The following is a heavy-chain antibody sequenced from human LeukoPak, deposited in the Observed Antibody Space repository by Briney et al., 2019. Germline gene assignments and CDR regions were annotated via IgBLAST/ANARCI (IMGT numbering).Heavy chain of an antibody. J-gene: IGHJ4*02. D-gene: IGHD3-22*01. CDR1: GFTFSSYA. CDR2: ISSGGSKT. V-gene: IGHV3-23*01. CDR3: ARRKYDSSGFDY. Sequence: PGGSLRLSCAAAGFTFSSYAMTWVRQAPGKGLEWVSSISSGGSKTYFTDSVKDRFTISRNNSKNTLYLQMNSLRAEDTAVYFCARRKYDSSGFDYWGQETLVTVSS.